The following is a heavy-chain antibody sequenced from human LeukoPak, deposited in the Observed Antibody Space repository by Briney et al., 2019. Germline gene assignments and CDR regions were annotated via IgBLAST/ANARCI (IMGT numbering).Heavy chain of an antibody. CDR3: AKGVSSWYPPHFDY. D-gene: IGHD6-13*01. V-gene: IGHV3-30*18. Sequence: GGSRRLSCAASGFTFSSFGMHWVRQAPAKALEGGAVISYDGNNKYYAESVKGRFTISRDNPKNTLYLQMNSLRAEDTAVYYCAKGVSSWYPPHFDYWGQGTLITVSS. J-gene: IGHJ4*02. CDR1: GFTFSSFG. CDR2: ISYDGNNK.